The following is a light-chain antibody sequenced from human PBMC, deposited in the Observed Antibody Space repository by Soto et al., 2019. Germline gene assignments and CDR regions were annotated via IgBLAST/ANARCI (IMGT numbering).Light chain of an antibody. V-gene: IGKV3-15*01. J-gene: IGKJ2*01. CDR3: HQYGTSPYT. Sequence: EIVMTQSPATLSVSPGERATLSCRASQSVSSNLAWYQQKPGQAPGLLIYGASTRATGIPARFSGSGSGTEFTLTISSLQSEDFAVYYCHQYGTSPYTFGQGTKLEI. CDR1: QSVSSN. CDR2: GAS.